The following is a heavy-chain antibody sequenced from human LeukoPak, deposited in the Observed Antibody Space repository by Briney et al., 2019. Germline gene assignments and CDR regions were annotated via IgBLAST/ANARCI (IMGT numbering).Heavy chain of an antibody. D-gene: IGHD1-7*01. J-gene: IGHJ4*02. CDR3: ARGAPNWNYFNPPPIDY. V-gene: IGHV3-7*01. CDR1: GFTFSSYW. Sequence: GGSPRLSCAASGFTFSSYWMSWVRQAPGKGLEWVANIKQDGSEKYYVDSVKGRFTISRDNAKNSLYLQMNSLRAEDTAVYYCARGAPNWNYFNPPPIDYWGQGTLVTVSS. CDR2: IKQDGSEK.